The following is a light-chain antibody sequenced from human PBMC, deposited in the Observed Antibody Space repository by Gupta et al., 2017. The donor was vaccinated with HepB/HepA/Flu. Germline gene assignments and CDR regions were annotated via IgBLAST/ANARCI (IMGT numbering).Light chain of an antibody. CDR2: QDK. J-gene: IGLJ2*01. V-gene: IGLV3-1*01. CDR3: QIWESSNVV. CDR1: KLGDKY. Sequence: SYELTQPPSVSVSPGQTASITCSGDKLGDKYVCWYQQKPGQSPVLVIYQDKKRPSGIPERFSGSNSGNTATLTISGTQAMDEADYYCQIWESSNVVFGRGTKLTVL.